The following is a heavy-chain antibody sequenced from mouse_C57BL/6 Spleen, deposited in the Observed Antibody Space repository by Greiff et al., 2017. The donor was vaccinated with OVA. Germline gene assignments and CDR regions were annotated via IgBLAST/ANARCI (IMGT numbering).Heavy chain of an antibody. D-gene: IGHD2-5*01. Sequence: EVKLVESGGGLVKPGGSLKLSCAASGFTFSSYAMSWVRQTPEKRLEWVATIRDGGSYTYYPDNVKGRFAISRDNAKNNLYLQMSHLKSADTAMYYCSRDNSNYAGFAYWGQGTLVTVSA. CDR3: SRDNSNYAGFAY. V-gene: IGHV5-4*03. CDR1: GFTFSSYA. J-gene: IGHJ3*01. CDR2: IRDGGSYT.